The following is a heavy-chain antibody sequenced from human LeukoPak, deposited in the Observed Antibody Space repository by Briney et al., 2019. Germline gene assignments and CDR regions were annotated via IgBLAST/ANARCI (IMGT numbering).Heavy chain of an antibody. CDR1: GGSVSSGSYY. CDR2: IYYSGST. Sequence: PSETLSLTCTVSGGSVSSGSYYWSWIRQPPGKGLEWIGYIYYSGSTYYNPSLKSRVTISVDTSKNQFSLKLSSVTAADAAVYYCAREKDPVLRYFDWRTPGGFDYWGQGTLVTVSS. J-gene: IGHJ4*02. CDR3: AREKDPVLRYFDWRTPGGFDY. V-gene: IGHV4-31*03. D-gene: IGHD3-9*01.